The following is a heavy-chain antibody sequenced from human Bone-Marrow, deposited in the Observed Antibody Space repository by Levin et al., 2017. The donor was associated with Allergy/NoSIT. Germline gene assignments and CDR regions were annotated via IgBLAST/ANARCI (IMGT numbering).Heavy chain of an antibody. D-gene: IGHD3-16*02. Sequence: GGSLRLSCAASGFTFSSYEMNWVRQAPGKGLEWVSYISSSGSTIYYADSVKGRFTISRDNAKNSLYLQMNSLRAEDTAVYYCARAPTRTYYDYIWGSYRYRWVYFDYWGQGTLVTVSS. CDR3: ARAPTRTYYDYIWGSYRYRWVYFDY. CDR2: ISSSGSTI. CDR1: GFTFSSYE. J-gene: IGHJ4*02. V-gene: IGHV3-48*03.